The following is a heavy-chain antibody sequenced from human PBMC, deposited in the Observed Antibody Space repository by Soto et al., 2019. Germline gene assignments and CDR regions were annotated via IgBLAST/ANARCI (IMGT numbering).Heavy chain of an antibody. J-gene: IGHJ4*02. D-gene: IGHD6-13*01. CDR1: GYTFTGYY. Sequence: ASVKVSCEASGYTFTGYYMHWVRQAPGQGLEWMGWINTQAGGTSYAQRFQGRVTMTRDTSMNTAYMELSRLTSDDTAVYYCARDHGTSWPRKFDYWGQGTLVTVSS. CDR3: ARDHGTSWPRKFDY. V-gene: IGHV1-2*02. CDR2: INTQAGGT.